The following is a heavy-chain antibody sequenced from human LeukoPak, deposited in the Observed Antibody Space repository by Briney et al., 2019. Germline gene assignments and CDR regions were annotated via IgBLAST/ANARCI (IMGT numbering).Heavy chain of an antibody. V-gene: IGHV3-7*01. CDR1: GFIFNNYW. D-gene: IGHD4-11*01. Sequence: TGGSLRLSCAASGFIFNNYWMSWVRQAPGKGLEWVASIRPDGSGEFHMDSVKGRFTISRDNAEKSLSLQMNSLRAEDTAIYYWARLMGGVTTYDLWGQGTLVTV. J-gene: IGHJ5*02. CDR3: ARLMGGVTTYDL. CDR2: IRPDGSGE.